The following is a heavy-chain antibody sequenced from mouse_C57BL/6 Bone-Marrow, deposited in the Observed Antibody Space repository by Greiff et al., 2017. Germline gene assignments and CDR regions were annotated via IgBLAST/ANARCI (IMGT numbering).Heavy chain of an antibody. CDR1: GFTFSDAW. V-gene: IGHV6-6*01. J-gene: IGHJ3*01. CDR3: TGGNYVRFAS. D-gene: IGHD2-1*01. Sequence: EVKVEESGGGLVQPGGSMKLSCDASGFTFSDAWMDWVRQAPEKGLEWVAEIRNKANNHATYYAESVKWRLTISRDDSKSSVYLQMNILRAEDTGMYYCTGGNYVRFASWGQGTLVTVSA. CDR2: IRNKANNHAT.